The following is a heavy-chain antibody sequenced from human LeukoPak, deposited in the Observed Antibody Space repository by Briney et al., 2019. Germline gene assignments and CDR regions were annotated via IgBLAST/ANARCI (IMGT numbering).Heavy chain of an antibody. D-gene: IGHD4-17*01. CDR2: IRYDGNKK. J-gene: IGHJ3*02. Sequence: GGSLRLSSAASGFTFRSYVTDRVRHAPGKGLEGGAFIRYDGNKKDYGDSVKGRFTISRDNSKNTLYLQMNSLRVEDTAVYYCAKGYGDLVAFDIWGQGTMVTVSS. V-gene: IGHV3-30*02. CDR1: GFTFRSYV. CDR3: AKGYGDLVAFDI.